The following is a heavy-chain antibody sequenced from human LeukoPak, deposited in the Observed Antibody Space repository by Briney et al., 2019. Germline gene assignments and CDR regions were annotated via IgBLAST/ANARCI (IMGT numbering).Heavy chain of an antibody. CDR3: ARSDGSGN. D-gene: IGHD3-10*01. CDR1: GGSISSSSYY. V-gene: IGHV4-39*07. J-gene: IGHJ4*02. CDR2: IYHSGST. Sequence: SETLSLTCTVSGGSISSSSYYWGWIRQPPGKGLEWIGEIYHSGSTNYNPSLKSRVTISVDKSKNQFSLKLSSVTAADTAVYYCARSDGSGNWGQGTLVTVSS.